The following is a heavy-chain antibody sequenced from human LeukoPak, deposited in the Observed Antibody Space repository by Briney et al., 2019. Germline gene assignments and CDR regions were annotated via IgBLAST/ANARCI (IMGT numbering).Heavy chain of an antibody. CDR2: ISWDGGST. Sequence: GGSLRLSCAASGFTFDEYTMRWVRQAPGKCLEWVPLISWDGGSTYYADSVKGRFTISRDNSKNSLYLQMNSLRTEDTALYYCAKGNYYYMDVWGKGTTVTVSS. CDR3: AKGNYYYMDV. V-gene: IGHV3-43*01. CDR1: GFTFDEYT. J-gene: IGHJ6*03.